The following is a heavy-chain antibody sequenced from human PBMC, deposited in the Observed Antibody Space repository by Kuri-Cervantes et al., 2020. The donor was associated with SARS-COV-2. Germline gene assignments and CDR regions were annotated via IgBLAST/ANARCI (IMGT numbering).Heavy chain of an antibody. CDR3: ARDGSDDFWSGHELGMDV. CDR2: ISSSSSTI. CDR1: GFTFSSYS. V-gene: IGHV3-48*02. J-gene: IGHJ6*02. Sequence: GESLKISCAASGFTFSSYSMNWVRQAPGKGPEWVSYISSSSSTIYYADSVKGRFTISRDNAKSSLYLQMNSLRDEDTAVYYCARDGSDDFWSGHELGMDVWGQGTTVTVSS. D-gene: IGHD3-3*01.